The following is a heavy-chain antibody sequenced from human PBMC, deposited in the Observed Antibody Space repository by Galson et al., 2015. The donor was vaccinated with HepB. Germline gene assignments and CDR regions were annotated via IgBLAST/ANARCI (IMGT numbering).Heavy chain of an antibody. CDR3: ARDPRSYCGGDCSTYYFDF. J-gene: IGHJ4*02. CDR2: ISYDGSYR. Sequence: SLRLSCAASGFTLSPYAMNWVRQAPGKGLEWVAVISYDGSYRNYADSVKGRFTVSRDNSQNTLYLQMNSLRVEDTAVYYCARDPRSYCGGDCSTYYFDFWGQGTLVTVSS. D-gene: IGHD2-21*02. CDR1: GFTLSPYA. V-gene: IGHV3-30*04.